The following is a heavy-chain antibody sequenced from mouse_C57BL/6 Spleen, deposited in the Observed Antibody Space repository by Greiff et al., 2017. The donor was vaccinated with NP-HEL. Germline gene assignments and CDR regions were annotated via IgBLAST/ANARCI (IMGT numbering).Heavy chain of an antibody. V-gene: IGHV1-54*01. J-gene: IGHJ4*01. CDR3: ARGVNYGDAMDD. D-gene: IGHD1-1*01. Sequence: QVQLKESGAELVRPGTSVKVSCKASGYAFTNYLIEWVKQRPGQGLEWIGVINPGSGGTNYNEKFKGKATLTADKSSSTAYMQLSSLTSEDSAVYVRARGVNYGDAMDDWGKGTSVTVSS. CDR2: INPGSGGT. CDR1: GYAFTNYL.